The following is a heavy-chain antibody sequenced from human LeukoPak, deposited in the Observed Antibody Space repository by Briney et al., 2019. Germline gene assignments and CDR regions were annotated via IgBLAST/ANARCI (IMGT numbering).Heavy chain of an antibody. CDR3: TKDLVGATRRYFDY. Sequence: PGGSLRLSCAASGFTFSSYAMSWVRQAPGKGLEWVSAISGSGGSTYYADSVKGRFTISRDNSKNTLYLQMNSLRAEDTAVYYCTKDLVGATRRYFDYWGQGTLVTVSS. V-gene: IGHV3-23*01. D-gene: IGHD1-26*01. J-gene: IGHJ4*02. CDR1: GFTFSSYA. CDR2: ISGSGGST.